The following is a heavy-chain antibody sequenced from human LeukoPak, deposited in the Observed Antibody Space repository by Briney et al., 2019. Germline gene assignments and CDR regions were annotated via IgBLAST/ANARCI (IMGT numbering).Heavy chain of an antibody. D-gene: IGHD5-24*01. J-gene: IGHJ3*02. V-gene: IGHV1-8*01. CDR3: TRDNYPSGFDM. CDR2: MNPKTGNT. Sequence: ASVKVSCKASGYTFTSYDINWMRQATGQGLEWMGWMNPKTGNTGYAQKFQGRVAMTRDTSITTAYMDLGSLKSEDTALYFCTRDNYPSGFDMWGQGTMVTVSS. CDR1: GYTFTSYD.